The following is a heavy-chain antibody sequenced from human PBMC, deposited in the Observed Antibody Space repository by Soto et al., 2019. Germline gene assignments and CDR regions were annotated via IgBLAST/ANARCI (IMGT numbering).Heavy chain of an antibody. Sequence: VQLVQSGAEVKKPGASVKLSCKASGYTFTFYDINWVRQAPGRGLEWMGWMSPSTGNTGYAQRFQGRVTMTSDTSISTAYMEVTRLRPDDTAVYYCARYFDPLDVCGQGTTVTVSS. J-gene: IGHJ6*02. D-gene: IGHD3-9*01. CDR3: ARYFDPLDV. CDR2: MSPSTGNT. CDR1: GYTFTFYD. V-gene: IGHV1-8*01.